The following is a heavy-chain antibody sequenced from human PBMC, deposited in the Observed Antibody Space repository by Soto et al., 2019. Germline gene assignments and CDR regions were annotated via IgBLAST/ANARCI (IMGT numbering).Heavy chain of an antibody. V-gene: IGHV3-20*04. CDR1: GFTFGDYG. CDR2: INWNGGST. Sequence: GGSLRLSCAASGFTFGDYGMSWVRQAPGKGLEWVSGINWNGGSTGYADSVKGRFTISRDNAKNSLYLQMNSLRAEDTALYYRARDSYSSSKAFDIWGQGTMVTVSS. J-gene: IGHJ3*02. D-gene: IGHD6-6*01. CDR3: ARDSYSSSKAFDI.